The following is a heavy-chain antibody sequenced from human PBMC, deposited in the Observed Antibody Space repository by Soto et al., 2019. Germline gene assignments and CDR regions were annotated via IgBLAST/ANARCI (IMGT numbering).Heavy chain of an antibody. J-gene: IGHJ3*01. CDR3: AKDRGGNGYPAFDL. D-gene: IGHD3-16*01. Sequence: PGGSLRLSCAASGFTFSSYAMSWVRQAPGKGLEWISAVSGSGGSTYYADSVKGRFTISRDNSKDTLYLQMNNLRAEDTAVYYCAKDRGGNGYPAFDLWGQGTMVTVSS. V-gene: IGHV3-23*01. CDR2: VSGSGGST. CDR1: GFTFSSYA.